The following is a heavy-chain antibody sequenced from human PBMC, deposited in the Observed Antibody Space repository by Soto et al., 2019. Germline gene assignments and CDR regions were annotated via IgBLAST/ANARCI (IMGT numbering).Heavy chain of an antibody. Sequence: DVQLVESGGGLMQPGESLRLSCAASGLTVSGKKYVAWVRQAPGKGPEWVSALYDVDGSFYADSVKGRFTTSSDSSKTTVYLHMNGLRPDDTAVYYCATWHEREHAYDVWGQGTTVTVSS. V-gene: IGHV3-53*01. J-gene: IGHJ3*01. CDR1: GLTVSGKKY. D-gene: IGHD1-1*01. CDR3: ATWHEREHAYDV. CDR2: LYDVDGS.